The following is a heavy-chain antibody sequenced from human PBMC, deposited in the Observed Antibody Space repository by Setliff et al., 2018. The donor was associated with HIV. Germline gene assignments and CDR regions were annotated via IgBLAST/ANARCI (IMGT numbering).Heavy chain of an antibody. Sequence: GASVKVSCKASGYTFTSYGITWVRQAPGQGLEWMGWINAYNGNTNYAQELQGRVTVTTDTSTSTVYMELRSLRSDDTAVYYCAREGYSGSYFNYYYYLDVWGKGTTVTVSS. V-gene: IGHV1-18*01. D-gene: IGHD1-26*01. CDR2: INAYNGNT. CDR1: GYTFTSYG. CDR3: AREGYSGSYFNYYYYLDV. J-gene: IGHJ6*03.